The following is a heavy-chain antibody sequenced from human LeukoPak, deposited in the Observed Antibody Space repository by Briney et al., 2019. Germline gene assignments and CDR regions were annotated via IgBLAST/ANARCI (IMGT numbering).Heavy chain of an antibody. CDR2: IKSKTDGGTT. J-gene: IGHJ4*02. CDR1: GFTFSNAW. D-gene: IGHD5-24*01. V-gene: IGHV3-15*01. Sequence: KPGGSLRLSCAASGFTFSNAWMSWVRQAPGKGLEWVGRIKSKTDGGTTDYAAPVKGRFTISRDDSKNTLYLQMNSLKTEDTAVYYRTSTPEMATIWSYWGQGTLVTVSS. CDR3: TSTPEMATIWSY.